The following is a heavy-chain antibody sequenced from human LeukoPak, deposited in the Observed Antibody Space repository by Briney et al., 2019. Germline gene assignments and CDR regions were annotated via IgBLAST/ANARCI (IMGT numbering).Heavy chain of an antibody. Sequence: GGSLRLSCAASGFTFSSYAMSWVRQAPGKGLEWVSAISGSGGSTYYADSVKGRFTISRDNSKNTLYLQMNSLRAEDTAVYYCVNPRDTHNYYYYMDVWGKGTTVTVSS. J-gene: IGHJ6*03. V-gene: IGHV3-23*01. CDR2: ISGSGGST. CDR3: VNPRDTHNYYYYMDV. CDR1: GFTFSSYA.